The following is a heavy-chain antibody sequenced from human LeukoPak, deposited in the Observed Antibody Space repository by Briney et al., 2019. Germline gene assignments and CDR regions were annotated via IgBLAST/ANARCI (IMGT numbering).Heavy chain of an antibody. Sequence: GGSLRLSCAASGFTFSSYGMHWVRQAPGKGLEWVAVIWYDGSNKYYADSVKGRFTISRDNSKNTLYLQMNSLRAEDTAVYYCAREGDYYYDSSGYPGDWGQGTLVTVSS. CDR1: GFTFSSYG. CDR3: AREGDYYYDSSGYPGD. J-gene: IGHJ4*02. V-gene: IGHV3-33*01. CDR2: IWYDGSNK. D-gene: IGHD3-22*01.